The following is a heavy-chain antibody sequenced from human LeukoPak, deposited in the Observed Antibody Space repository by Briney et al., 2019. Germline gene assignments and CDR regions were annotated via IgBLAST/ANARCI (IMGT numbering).Heavy chain of an antibody. V-gene: IGHV4-39*01. CDR1: GGSISSSSYY. D-gene: IGHD3-3*01. CDR3: ARHAKGRFLEFFDY. CDR2: IYYSGST. J-gene: IGHJ4*02. Sequence: ASETLSLTCTVSGGSISSSSYYWGWIRQPPGKGLEWIGSIYYSGSTYYNPSLKSRVTISVDTSKNQFSLKLSSVTAADTAVYYCARHAKGRFLEFFDYWGQGTLVTVFS.